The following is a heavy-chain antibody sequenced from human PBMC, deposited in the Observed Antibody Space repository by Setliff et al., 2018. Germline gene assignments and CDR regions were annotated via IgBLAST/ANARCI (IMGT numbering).Heavy chain of an antibody. V-gene: IGHV1-18*01. D-gene: IGHD2-2*01. CDR1: GYTFSDYI. Sequence: ASVKVSCKASGYTFSDYIINWVRQAPGQGLEWVGWISPYTGKTYFAQKLQGRVTMTTDTSTGIAYMELRSLRSDDTAVYYCSRLVRYCSRTTCQTASGAEVWGQGTLVTVSS. CDR3: SRLVRYCSRTTCQTASGAEV. J-gene: IGHJ4*02. CDR2: ISPYTGKT.